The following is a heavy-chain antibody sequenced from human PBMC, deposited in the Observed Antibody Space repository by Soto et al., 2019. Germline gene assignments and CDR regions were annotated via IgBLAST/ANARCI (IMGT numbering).Heavy chain of an antibody. D-gene: IGHD4-4*01. CDR2: ISAYNGNT. Sequence: ASVKVSCKASGYTFTSYGISWVRQAPGQGLEWMGWISAYNGNTNYAQKLQGRVTMTTDTSTNTAYMELRSLRSDDTAVYYCARGSVTTFSRSYYYYGMDVWGQGTTVTVSS. CDR3: ARGSVTTFSRSYYYYGMDV. CDR1: GYTFTSYG. J-gene: IGHJ6*02. V-gene: IGHV1-18*01.